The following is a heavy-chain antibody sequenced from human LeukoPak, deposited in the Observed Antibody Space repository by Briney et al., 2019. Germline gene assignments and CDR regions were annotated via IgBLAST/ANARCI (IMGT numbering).Heavy chain of an antibody. D-gene: IGHD1-7*01. Sequence: GASVKVSCKASGYTFTGYYMHWVRQAPGQGLEWMGRINPNSGGTNYAQKFQGRVTMTRDTSISTAYMELSRLRSDDTAVYYCARETKYNWNYEDWGQGTLVTVSS. V-gene: IGHV1-2*06. J-gene: IGHJ4*02. CDR2: INPNSGGT. CDR1: GYTFTGYY. CDR3: ARETKYNWNYED.